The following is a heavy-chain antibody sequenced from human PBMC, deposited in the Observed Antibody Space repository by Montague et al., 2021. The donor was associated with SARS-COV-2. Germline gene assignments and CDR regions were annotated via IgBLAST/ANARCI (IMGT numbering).Heavy chain of an antibody. CDR2: VMYNKGT. D-gene: IGHD3-9*01. CDR3: GRHPRDDGLNGPPDF. J-gene: IGHJ4*02. CDR1: GVSVTDYY. V-gene: IGHV4-59*08. Sequence: SETLSLTCTVSGVSVTDYYWSWIRQPPGKGLEWVGDVMYNKGTNFNPSLKSRVDISVDTSKNQFSLRLTSLTAADPAFYYCGRHPRDDGLNGPPDFWGQGTLVTVSS.